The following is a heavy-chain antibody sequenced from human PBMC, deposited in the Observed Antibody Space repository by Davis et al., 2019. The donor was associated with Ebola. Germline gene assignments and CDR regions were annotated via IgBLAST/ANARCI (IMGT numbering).Heavy chain of an antibody. D-gene: IGHD3-10*01. V-gene: IGHV1-2*04. CDR3: ARWSHYYGSGSYYSFDY. CDR1: GGTFSSYA. J-gene: IGHJ4*02. Sequence: ALVKVSCKASGGTFSSYAISWVRQAPGQGLEWMGWINPNSGGTNYAQKFQGWVTMTRDTSISTAYMELSRLRSDDTAVYYCARWSHYYGSGSYYSFDYWGQGTLVTVSS. CDR2: INPNSGGT.